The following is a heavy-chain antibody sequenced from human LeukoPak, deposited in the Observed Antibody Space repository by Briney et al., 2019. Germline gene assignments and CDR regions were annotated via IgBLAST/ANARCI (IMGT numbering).Heavy chain of an antibody. V-gene: IGHV3-7*01. D-gene: IGHD2-15*01. CDR1: GFTFSSYW. CDR3: ARDRYDIVVDY. J-gene: IGHJ4*02. CDR2: IKQDGSEK. Sequence: GGSLRLSCAASGFTFSSYWMSWVRQAPGKGLEWVANIKQDGSEKYYVDSVKGRFTISRDNAKNSLYLQMNSLRAEDTAVYYCARDRYDIVVDYWGQGTLVTVSA.